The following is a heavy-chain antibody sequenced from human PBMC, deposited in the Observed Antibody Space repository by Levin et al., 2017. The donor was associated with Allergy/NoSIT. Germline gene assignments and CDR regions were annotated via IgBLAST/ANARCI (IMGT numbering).Heavy chain of an antibody. Sequence: SETLSLTCTVSGGSISSYYWSWIRQPPGKGLEWIGYIYYSGSTNYNPSLKSRVTISVDPSKNQFPLKLSSVTAADTAVYYCARHNYYGSGSYYDYWGQGTLVTVSS. CDR1: GGSISSYY. D-gene: IGHD3-10*01. CDR3: ARHNYYGSGSYYDY. CDR2: IYYSGST. V-gene: IGHV4-59*01. J-gene: IGHJ4*02.